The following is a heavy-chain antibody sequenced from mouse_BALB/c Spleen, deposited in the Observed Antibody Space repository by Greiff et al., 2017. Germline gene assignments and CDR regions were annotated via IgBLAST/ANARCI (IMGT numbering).Heavy chain of an antibody. J-gene: IGHJ3*01. V-gene: IGHV3-2*02. Sequence: ESGPGLVKPSQSLSLTCTVTGYSITSDYAWYWIRQFPGNKLEWMGYISYSGSTSYNPSLKSRISITRDTSKNQFFLQLNSVTTEDTATYYCARSLYYDYDRFAYWGQGTLVTVSA. CDR2: ISYSGST. CDR3: ARSLYYDYDRFAY. D-gene: IGHD2-4*01. CDR1: GYSITSDYA.